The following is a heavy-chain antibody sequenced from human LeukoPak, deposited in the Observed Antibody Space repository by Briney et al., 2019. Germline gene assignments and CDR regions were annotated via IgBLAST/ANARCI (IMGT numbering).Heavy chain of an antibody. D-gene: IGHD2-21*02. V-gene: IGHV3-7*05. Sequence: GGSLRLSCAASGFTFSSSWMTWVRQAPGKGLEWVAHIKDDGSEEYYVDSVKGRFTISRDNAKNSLYLQMNSLRAEDTAVYYCARDVVVTSSPDAFDIWGQGTMVAVSS. J-gene: IGHJ3*02. CDR3: ARDVVVTSSPDAFDI. CDR2: IKDDGSEE. CDR1: GFTFSSSW.